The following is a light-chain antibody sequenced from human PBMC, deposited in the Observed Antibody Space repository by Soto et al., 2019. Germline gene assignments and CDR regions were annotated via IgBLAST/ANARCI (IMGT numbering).Light chain of an antibody. V-gene: IGLV3-9*01. CDR3: QVWDSSTARV. Sequence: SYELTQPLSVSVALGQTARITCGGNNIGSKNVHWYQQKPGQAPVLVIYRDSNRPSRIPKRFSGSNSGNTATLTISRAQAGDEADYYCQVWDSSTARVFGGGTKLTVL. CDR1: NIGSKN. CDR2: RDS. J-gene: IGLJ3*02.